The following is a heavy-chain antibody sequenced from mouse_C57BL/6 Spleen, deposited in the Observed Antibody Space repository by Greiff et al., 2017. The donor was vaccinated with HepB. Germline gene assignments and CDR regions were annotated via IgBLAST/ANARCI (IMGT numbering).Heavy chain of an antibody. CDR1: GCTFTSYW. CDR2: IDPNSGGT. J-gene: IGHJ2*01. V-gene: IGHV1-72*01. D-gene: IGHD2-10*01. Sequence: QVQLKQPGAELVKPGASVKLSCKASGCTFTSYWMHWVKQRPGRGLEWIGRIDPNSGGTKYNEKFKSKATLTVDKPSSTAYMQLSSLTSEDSAVYYCCLHYFDYWGQGTTLTVSS. CDR3: CLHYFDY.